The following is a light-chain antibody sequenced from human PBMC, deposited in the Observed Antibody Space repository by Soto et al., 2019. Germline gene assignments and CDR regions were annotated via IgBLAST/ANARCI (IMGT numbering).Light chain of an antibody. CDR1: SSNIGRNT. J-gene: IGLJ2*01. CDR3: AGWDDSLNGPV. Sequence: QAVVTQPPSASGNPGQRVTISCSGSSSNIGRNTVNWYQQLPGTAPKLLIYSNNQRPSGVPDRFSGSKSGTSGSLAISGLQSEDEADYYCAGWDDSLNGPVFGGGTQLTVL. V-gene: IGLV1-44*01. CDR2: SNN.